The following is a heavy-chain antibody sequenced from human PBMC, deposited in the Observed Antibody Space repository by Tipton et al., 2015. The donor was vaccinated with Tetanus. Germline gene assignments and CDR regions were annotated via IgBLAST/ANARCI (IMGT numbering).Heavy chain of an antibody. CDR1: GFTFTSSA. V-gene: IGHV1-58*01. Sequence: QSGPEVKKPGTSVKVSCKASGFTFTSSAVQWVRQARGQRLEWIGWIVVGSGNTNYAQKFQERVTITRDMSTTTVSMELSSLRSEDTAVYYCARGPTVTTAHYYYGMDVWGQGTTVTVSS. CDR2: IVVGSGNT. D-gene: IGHD4-11*01. J-gene: IGHJ6*02. CDR3: ARGPTVTTAHYYYGMDV.